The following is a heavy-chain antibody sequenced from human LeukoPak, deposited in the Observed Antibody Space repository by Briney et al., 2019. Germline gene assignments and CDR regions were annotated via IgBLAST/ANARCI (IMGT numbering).Heavy chain of an antibody. V-gene: IGHV1-18*01. D-gene: IGHD2-8*01. CDR1: GYTFTSYS. CDR2: ISAYNGNT. J-gene: IGHJ5*02. CDR3: ARGYCTNGVCYTRSWFDP. Sequence: GASVKVSCKASGYTFTSYSISWVRQAPGQGLEWMGWISAYNGNTNYAQKLQGRVTMTTDTSTSTAYMELRSLRSDDTAVYYCARGYCTNGVCYTRSWFDPWGQGTLVTVSS.